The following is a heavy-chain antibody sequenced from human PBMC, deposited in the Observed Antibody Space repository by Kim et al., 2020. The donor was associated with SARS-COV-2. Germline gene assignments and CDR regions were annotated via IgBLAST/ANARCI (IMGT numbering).Heavy chain of an antibody. D-gene: IGHD4-4*01. V-gene: IGHV3-15*01. J-gene: IGHJ6*02. CDR3: TTDYSNYVFYYGMDV. Sequence: APVKGRFTISRDDSKNTLYLQMNSLKTEDTAVYYCTTDYSNYVFYYGMDVWGQGTTVTVSS.